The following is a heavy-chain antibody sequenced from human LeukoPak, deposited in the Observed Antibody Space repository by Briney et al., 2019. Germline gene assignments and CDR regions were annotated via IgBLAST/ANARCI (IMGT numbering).Heavy chain of an antibody. CDR1: GYTFTSYG. Sequence: ASVKLSGKASGYTFTSYGISWVRQAPGQGLEGRGWISAYNGNTNYAQKLQGRVTMTTDTSTSTAYMELRSLRSDETAVYYCARVNRQLVPRYMDVWGKGTTVTVSS. J-gene: IGHJ6*03. CDR3: ARVNRQLVPRYMDV. V-gene: IGHV1-18*01. CDR2: ISAYNGNT. D-gene: IGHD6-13*01.